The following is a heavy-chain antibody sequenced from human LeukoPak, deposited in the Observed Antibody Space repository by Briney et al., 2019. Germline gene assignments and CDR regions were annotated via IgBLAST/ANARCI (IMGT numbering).Heavy chain of an antibody. J-gene: IGHJ6*02. CDR2: IKQEGSEK. V-gene: IGHV3-7*01. CDR3: ARDRGQWLVSNYYYYGIDV. D-gene: IGHD6-19*01. CDR1: GFTFSSYW. Sequence: GGSLRLSCAASGFTFSSYWMSWVRQAPGKGLEWVANIKQEGSEKYYVDSVKGRFTISRDNAKNSLYLQMNSLRAEDTAVYYCARDRGQWLVSNYYYYGIDVWGQGTTVTVSS.